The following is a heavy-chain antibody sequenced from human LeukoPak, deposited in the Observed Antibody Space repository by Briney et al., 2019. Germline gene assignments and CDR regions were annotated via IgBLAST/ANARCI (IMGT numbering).Heavy chain of an antibody. V-gene: IGHV4-39*07. D-gene: IGHD1-26*01. Sequence: PSETLSLTCTVSGGSISSSSYYWGWIRQPPGKGLEWIGSIYYSGSTYYNPSLKSRVTITVDTSKNQFSLKLSSVTAADTAVYYCAREGRMGATNGDYWGQGTLVTVSS. CDR2: IYYSGST. CDR3: AREGRMGATNGDY. CDR1: GGSISSSSYY. J-gene: IGHJ4*02.